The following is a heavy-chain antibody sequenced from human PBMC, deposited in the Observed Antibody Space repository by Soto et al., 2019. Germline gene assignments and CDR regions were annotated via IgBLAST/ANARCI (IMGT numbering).Heavy chain of an antibody. CDR2: INPATGAA. J-gene: IGHJ3*02. Sequence: QLHLVQSGAVVKKPGASVTVSCSASGYPVTAYYMHWVRQAPGRGLEWMGGINPATGAAKYTQAFQGRVAMTRDTSTSTVFMELGCLTSEDTAVFYWARGGGVGVAGSAAFDMWGQGTLVTVSS. D-gene: IGHD3-3*01. CDR3: ARGGGVGVAGSAAFDM. CDR1: GYPVTAYY. V-gene: IGHV1-2*02.